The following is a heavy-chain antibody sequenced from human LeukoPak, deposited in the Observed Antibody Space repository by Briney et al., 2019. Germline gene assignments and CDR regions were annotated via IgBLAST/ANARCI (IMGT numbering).Heavy chain of an antibody. V-gene: IGHV3-48*01. CDR3: ARAGSNWNYVY. CDR1: GFTFSNYN. J-gene: IGHJ4*02. D-gene: IGHD1-7*01. Sequence: GGSLRLSCAASGFTFSNYNMNWVRQAPGMGLEWVSYISSSSNTIYYADSVKGRFTISRDNAKNSLYLQMNSLRAEDTAVYYCARAGSNWNYVYWGQGTLVTVSS. CDR2: ISSSSNTI.